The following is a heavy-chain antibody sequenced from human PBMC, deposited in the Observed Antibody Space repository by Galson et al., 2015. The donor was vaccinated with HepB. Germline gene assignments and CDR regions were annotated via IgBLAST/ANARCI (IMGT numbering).Heavy chain of an antibody. CDR1: GGTFSSYA. D-gene: IGHD2-15*01. J-gene: IGHJ5*02. CDR3: ARGYCSGGSCLWFDP. Sequence: SVKVSCKASGGTFSSYAISWVRQAPGQGLEWMGGIIPIFGTANYAQKFQGRVTITADESASTAYMELSSLRSEDTAVYYCARGYCSGGSCLWFDPWGQGTLVTVSS. CDR2: IIPIFGTA. V-gene: IGHV1-69*13.